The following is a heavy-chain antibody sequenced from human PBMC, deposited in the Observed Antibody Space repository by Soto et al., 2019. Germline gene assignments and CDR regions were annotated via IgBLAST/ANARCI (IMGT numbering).Heavy chain of an antibody. Sequence: GGSLSLSCAASGFTFSSYSMNWVRQAPGKGLEWVSSISSSSSYIYYADSVKGRFTISRDNAKNSLYLQMNSLRAEDTAVYYCARDLLVVTPLWGQGTLVTVSS. V-gene: IGHV3-21*01. CDR3: ARDLLVVTPL. CDR2: ISSSSSYI. J-gene: IGHJ4*02. D-gene: IGHD3-22*01. CDR1: GFTFSSYS.